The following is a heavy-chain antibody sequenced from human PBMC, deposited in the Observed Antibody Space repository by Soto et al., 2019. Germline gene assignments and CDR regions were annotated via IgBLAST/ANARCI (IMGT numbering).Heavy chain of an antibody. CDR2: IRFDGSII. J-gene: IGHJ4*02. Sequence: PGGSLRLSCAASAVTFTGFGMHWVRQAPGKGLEWVAVIRFDGSIIDYADSVKGRFTVSRDNAKNTLYLQMNSLRADDTAVYYCARDTDGLHYWGQGTLVTVSS. CDR3: ARDTDGLHY. CDR1: AVTFTGFG. V-gene: IGHV3-33*01.